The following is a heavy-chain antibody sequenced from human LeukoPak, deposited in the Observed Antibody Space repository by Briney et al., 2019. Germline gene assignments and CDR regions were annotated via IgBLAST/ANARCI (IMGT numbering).Heavy chain of an antibody. CDR1: GFSFSSHP. V-gene: IGHV3-48*03. Sequence: PGGSLRLSCAASGFSFSSHPMNWVRQAPGKGLEWLSHISSGGNTEYYLDSVRGRFTMSRDNAKNLLFLQMNSPTDEDTAVYYCARDTLNGPFVTSLDYWGHGALVTVSP. J-gene: IGHJ4*01. CDR3: ARDTLNGPFVTSLDY. D-gene: IGHD3-9*01. CDR2: ISSGGNTE.